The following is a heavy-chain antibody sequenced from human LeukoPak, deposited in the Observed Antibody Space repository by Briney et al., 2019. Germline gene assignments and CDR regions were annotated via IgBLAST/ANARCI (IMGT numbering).Heavy chain of an antibody. CDR2: IDWDDDK. D-gene: IGHD5-18*01. Sequence: VSGPTLVKPTQTLTLTCTFSGFSLSTSGMCVSWIRQPPGKALEWLARIDWDDDKFYSTSLKTRLTISKDTSKNQVVLTMTNMDPVDTATYYCARAFGVGSYGTNYYYYMDVWGKGTTVTVSS. CDR1: GFSLSTSGMC. J-gene: IGHJ6*03. V-gene: IGHV2-70*17. CDR3: ARAFGVGSYGTNYYYYMDV.